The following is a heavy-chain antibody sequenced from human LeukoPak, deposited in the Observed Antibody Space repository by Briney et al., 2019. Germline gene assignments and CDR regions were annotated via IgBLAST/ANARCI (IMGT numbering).Heavy chain of an antibody. CDR3: AKKVVVGATSPYSDFLD. D-gene: IGHD1-26*01. J-gene: IGHJ1*01. Sequence: SGGSLRLSCVASGFTFSSYAMSWVRQAPGKGLEWVSAISGSGVTTHYAGSVKGRFSISRDNSKNTLYLQMNSLRAEDTALYYCAKKVVVGATSPYSDFLDWGQGTLVTVSS. CDR2: ISGSGVTT. CDR1: GFTFSSYA. V-gene: IGHV3-23*01.